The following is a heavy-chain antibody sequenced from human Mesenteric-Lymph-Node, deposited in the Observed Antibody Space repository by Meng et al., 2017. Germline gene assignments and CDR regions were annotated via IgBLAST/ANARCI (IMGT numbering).Heavy chain of an antibody. CDR3: ARVPPPPGYSSSSASYYFDY. D-gene: IGHD6-13*01. CDR1: GYTFTGYY. Sequence: VQSGVEVKEPGGSVKVSCKASGYTFTGYYRHWVQQAPGQGLEWMGRINPNSGGTNYGQKFQGRVTMTRDTSISTAYMELSSLRSDDTALYYCARVPPPPGYSSSSASYYFDYWGQGTLVTVSS. V-gene: IGHV1-2*06. J-gene: IGHJ4*02. CDR2: INPNSGGT.